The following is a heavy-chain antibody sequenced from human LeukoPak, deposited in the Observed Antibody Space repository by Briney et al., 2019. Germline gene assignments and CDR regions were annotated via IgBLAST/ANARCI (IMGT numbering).Heavy chain of an antibody. CDR3: ARVEGAVATMGD. CDR1: GYTFTSYY. CDR2: IKPSGGTT. Sequence: GASVKVSCKASGYTFTSYYIHWVRQAPGQGLEWMGLIKPSGGTTIYAQKFQVRVTMTRDTSTSTVYMELSSLRSEDTAVYYCARVEGAVATMGDWGQGTLVTVSS. J-gene: IGHJ4*02. V-gene: IGHV1-46*01. D-gene: IGHD5-12*01.